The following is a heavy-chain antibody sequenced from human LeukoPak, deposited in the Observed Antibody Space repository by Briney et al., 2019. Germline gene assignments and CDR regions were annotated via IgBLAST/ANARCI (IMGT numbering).Heavy chain of an antibody. D-gene: IGHD3-22*01. CDR3: ARDGRGSRDSSAYYYYYHYMDV. CDR2: INPNSGGT. J-gene: IGHJ6*03. Sequence: ASVKVSCKASGYTFTGYYMHWVRQAPGQGLEWMGWINPNSGGTNYAQKFQGRVTMTRDTSISTAYMELSRLRSDDTAVYYCARDGRGSRDSSAYYYYYHYMDVWGKGTTVTVSS. CDR1: GYTFTGYY. V-gene: IGHV1-2*02.